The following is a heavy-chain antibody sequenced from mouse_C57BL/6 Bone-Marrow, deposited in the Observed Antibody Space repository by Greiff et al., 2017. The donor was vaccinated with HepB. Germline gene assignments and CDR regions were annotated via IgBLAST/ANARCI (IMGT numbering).Heavy chain of an antibody. Sequence: QVQLQQPGAELVMPGASVKLSCKASGYTFTSYWMHWVKQRPGQGLEWIGEIDPSDSYTNYNQKLKGKSTLTVDKSSSTAYMQLSSLTSEDSAVYYCARVRYDYDPWFAYWGQGTLVTVSA. CDR2: IDPSDSYT. V-gene: IGHV1-69*01. CDR1: GYTFTSYW. J-gene: IGHJ3*01. CDR3: ARVRYDYDPWFAY. D-gene: IGHD2-4*01.